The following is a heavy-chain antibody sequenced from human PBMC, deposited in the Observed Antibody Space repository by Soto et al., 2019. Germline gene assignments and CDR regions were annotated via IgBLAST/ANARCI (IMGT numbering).Heavy chain of an antibody. D-gene: IGHD2-8*01. CDR3: AKERATVLMGYAIYYYYCMDV. CDR1: GFTFSSYG. J-gene: IGHJ6*02. Sequence: QVQLVESGGGVVQPGRSLRLSCAASGFTFSSYGMHWVRQAPGKGLEWVAVISYDGSNKYYADSVKGRFTISRDNSKNTLYLQMNSLRAEDTAVYYCAKERATVLMGYAIYYYYCMDVWGQWTTVTVAS. V-gene: IGHV3-30*18. CDR2: ISYDGSNK.